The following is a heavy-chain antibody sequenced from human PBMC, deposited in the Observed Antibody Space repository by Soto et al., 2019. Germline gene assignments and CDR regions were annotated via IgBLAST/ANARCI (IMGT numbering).Heavy chain of an antibody. Sequence: GGSMRLSWAASGLTFSSYGMHRVRKAPGKGLEWVAVIWYDGSNKYYADSVKGRFTISRDNSKNTLYLQMNSLRAEDTAVYYCARGGYCSGGSCPLYYYYYMDVWGKGTTVTVSS. CDR1: GLTFSSYG. V-gene: IGHV3-33*01. D-gene: IGHD2-15*01. CDR2: IWYDGSNK. CDR3: ARGGYCSGGSCPLYYYYYMDV. J-gene: IGHJ6*03.